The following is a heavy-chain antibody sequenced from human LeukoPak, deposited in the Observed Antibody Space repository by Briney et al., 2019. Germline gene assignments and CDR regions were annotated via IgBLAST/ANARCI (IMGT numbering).Heavy chain of an antibody. CDR1: GFTVSSNY. J-gene: IGHJ4*02. V-gene: IGHV3-66*02. CDR2: IYSGGST. D-gene: IGHD3-9*01. Sequence: GGSLRLSCAASGFTVSSNYMSWVRQAPGKGLEWVSVIYSGGSTYYADSVKGRFTISRDNSKNTLYLQMNSLRAEDTAVYYCARAGFRYILTAYFDYWGQGTLVTVSS. CDR3: ARAGFRYILTAYFDY.